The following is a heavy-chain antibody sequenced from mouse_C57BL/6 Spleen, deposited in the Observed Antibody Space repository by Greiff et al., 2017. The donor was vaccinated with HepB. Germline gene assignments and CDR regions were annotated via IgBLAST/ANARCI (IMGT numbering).Heavy chain of an antibody. CDR1: GYTFTDYN. CDR3: ARVLLIYFDV. J-gene: IGHJ1*03. Sequence: EVQLQQSGPELVKPGASVKMSCKASGYTFTDYNMHWVKQSHGKSLEWIGYINPNNGGTSYNQKFKGKATLTVNKSSRPAYMELRSLTSEDSAVYYGARVLLIYFDVWGTGTTVTVSA. V-gene: IGHV1-22*01. CDR2: INPNNGGT. D-gene: IGHD1-1*01.